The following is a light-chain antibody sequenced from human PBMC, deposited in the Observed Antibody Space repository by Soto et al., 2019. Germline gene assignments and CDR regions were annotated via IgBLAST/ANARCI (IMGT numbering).Light chain of an antibody. Sequence: EILLTQYPGTLSLSPGERATLSCRASQSVSNNYLACYKQKPGQAPRLLIYGASNRATGIPDRLSGSGSGTEFTLTISRMEPEDFAVYYCQQYGSSGTFGQGTKVDI. J-gene: IGKJ1*01. CDR2: GAS. CDR3: QQYGSSGT. V-gene: IGKV3-20*01. CDR1: QSVSNNY.